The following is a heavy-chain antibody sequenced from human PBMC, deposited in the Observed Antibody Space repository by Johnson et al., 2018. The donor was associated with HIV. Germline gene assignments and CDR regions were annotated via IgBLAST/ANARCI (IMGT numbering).Heavy chain of an antibody. CDR1: GFTFSSYG. D-gene: IGHD3-22*01. CDR2: IRYDGSNK. V-gene: IGHV3-30*02. CDR3: ARVTKYYFDSSVDAFDM. Sequence: QVHLVESGGGLVQPGGSLRLSCAASGFTFSSYGMNWVRQAPGKGLEWVAFIRYDGSNKYYDDSVKGRFTISRDNSKNSLYLQMNSLRAEDTAVYFCARVTKYYFDSSVDAFDMWGLGTLVTVSS. J-gene: IGHJ3*02.